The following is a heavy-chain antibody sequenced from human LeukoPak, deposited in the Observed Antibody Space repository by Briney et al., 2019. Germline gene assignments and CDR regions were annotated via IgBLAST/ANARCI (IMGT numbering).Heavy chain of an antibody. D-gene: IGHD5-18*01. CDR2: IYTTGST. V-gene: IGHV4-61*02. CDR1: GGSISSGSYY. Sequence: SETLSLTCTVSGGSISSGSYYWSWIRQPAGKGLEWIGRIYTTGSTNYNPSLKGRVTMSVDTSKNQFSLKLSSVTAADTAVYYCTRSLGGIQLWLAFDYWGQGTLVTVSS. CDR3: TRSLGGIQLWLAFDY. J-gene: IGHJ4*02.